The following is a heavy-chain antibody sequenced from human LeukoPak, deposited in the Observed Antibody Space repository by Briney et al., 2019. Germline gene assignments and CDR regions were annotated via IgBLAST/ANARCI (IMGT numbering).Heavy chain of an antibody. CDR1: GGSISSYY. Sequence: SETLSLTCTVSGGSISSYYWSWIRQPPGKGLEWIGYIYYSGSTNYNPSLKSRVTISVDTSKNQFSLKLSSVTAADTAVYYCARAIYDYVWGSYRFLSWFDPWGQGTLVTVSS. V-gene: IGHV4-59*01. J-gene: IGHJ5*02. CDR3: ARAIYDYVWGSYRFLSWFDP. D-gene: IGHD3-16*02. CDR2: IYYSGST.